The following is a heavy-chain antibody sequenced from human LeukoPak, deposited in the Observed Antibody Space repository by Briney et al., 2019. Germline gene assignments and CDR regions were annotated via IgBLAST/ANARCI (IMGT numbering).Heavy chain of an antibody. Sequence: ASVKVSCKASGGTFSSYAISWVRQAPGQGLEWMGIINPSGGSTSYAQKFQGRVTMTRDTSTSTVYMELSSLRSEDTAVYYCARGYYDSSGYYPNFDYWGQGTLVTVSS. J-gene: IGHJ4*02. V-gene: IGHV1-46*01. CDR2: INPSGGST. CDR3: ARGYYDSSGYYPNFDY. D-gene: IGHD3-22*01. CDR1: GGTFSSYA.